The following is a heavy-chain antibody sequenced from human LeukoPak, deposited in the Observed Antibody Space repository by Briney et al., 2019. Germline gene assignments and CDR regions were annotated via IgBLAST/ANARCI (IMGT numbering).Heavy chain of an antibody. J-gene: IGHJ4*02. CDR2: ISAYNGNT. D-gene: IGHD6-19*01. V-gene: IGHV1-18*04. Sequence: EASVTVSCKASGYTFTSYGISWVRQAPGQGLEWMGWISAYNGNTNYAQKLQGRVTMTTDTSTRTAYMELRSLRSDDTAVYYCARVPIYSSGWYYGYWGQGTLVTVSS. CDR3: ARVPIYSSGWYYGY. CDR1: GYTFTSYG.